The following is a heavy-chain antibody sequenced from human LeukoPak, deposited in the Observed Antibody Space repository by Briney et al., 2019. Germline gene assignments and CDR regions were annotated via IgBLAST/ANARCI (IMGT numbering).Heavy chain of an antibody. CDR3: ARETTIPPYYFDY. Sequence: ASVKVSCKASGYTFTGYYMHWVRQAPGQGLEWMGWMNPNSGNTGYAQKFQGRVTMTRDTSISTAYMELSSLRSEDTAVYFCARETTIPPYYFDYWGLGTPVIVSS. D-gene: IGHD3-9*01. V-gene: IGHV1-8*02. J-gene: IGHJ4*02. CDR2: MNPNSGNT. CDR1: GYTFTGYY.